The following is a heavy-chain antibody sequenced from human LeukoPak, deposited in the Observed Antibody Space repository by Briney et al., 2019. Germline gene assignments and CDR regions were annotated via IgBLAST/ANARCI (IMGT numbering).Heavy chain of an antibody. J-gene: IGHJ5*02. CDR2: IYHGGSA. CDR3: ARYFSGGQFKWFDP. CDR1: GDSISSGGYP. Sequence: SQTLSLTCAVSGDSISSGGYPWSWIRQPPGKGLEWIGYIYHGGSAYYSPSLKSRANISVDKSKNQFSLKLSSVTAADTAVYYCARYFSGGQFKWFDPWGQGTLVTVSS. D-gene: IGHD1-26*01. V-gene: IGHV4-30-2*01.